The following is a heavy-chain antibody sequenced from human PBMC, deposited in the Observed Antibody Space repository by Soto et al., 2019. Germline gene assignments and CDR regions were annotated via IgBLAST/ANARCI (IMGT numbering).Heavy chain of an antibody. D-gene: IGHD3-3*01. J-gene: IGHJ4*02. CDR1: GFSFISSA. CDR2: IVVCSGNT. V-gene: IGHV1-58*01. Sequence: SVKVSCKASGFSFISSAVQCVRQARGQRLEYIGWIVVCSGNTNYAQKFQERVTITRDKSTSTAYMELSSLRSEDTAVYYCAADSNPYYDSWRAFDYWGQGTLVTVSS. CDR3: AADSNPYYDSWRAFDY.